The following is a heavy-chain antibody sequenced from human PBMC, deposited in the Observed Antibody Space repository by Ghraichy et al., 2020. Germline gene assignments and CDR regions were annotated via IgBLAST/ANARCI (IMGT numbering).Heavy chain of an antibody. Sequence: GGSLRLSCAASGFTFSSYAMHWVRQAPGKGLEYVSAISSNGGSTYYANSVKGRFTISRDNSKNTLYLQMGSLRAEDMAVYYCARGGPIAAAQYFQHWGQGTLVTVSS. J-gene: IGHJ1*01. D-gene: IGHD6-13*01. CDR1: GFTFSSYA. CDR2: ISSNGGST. V-gene: IGHV3-64*01. CDR3: ARGGPIAAAQYFQH.